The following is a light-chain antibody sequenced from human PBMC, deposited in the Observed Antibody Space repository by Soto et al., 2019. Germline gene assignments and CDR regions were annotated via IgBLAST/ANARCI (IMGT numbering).Light chain of an antibody. J-gene: IGKJ5*01. CDR1: QSVSSY. Sequence: EIVLTQSPATLSLSPGERATLSCRASQSVSSYLAWYQQKPGQAPRLLISDAFNRATGIPARFSGSGSGTVFTLTISSLEPEDFAVYFCQQRSNWPITFGQGTRLEI. V-gene: IGKV3-11*01. CDR3: QQRSNWPIT. CDR2: DAF.